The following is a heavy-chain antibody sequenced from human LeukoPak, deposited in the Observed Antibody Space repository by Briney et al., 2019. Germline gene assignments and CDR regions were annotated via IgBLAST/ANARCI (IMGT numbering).Heavy chain of an antibody. V-gene: IGHV3-11*01. CDR1: GFPFSDYY. D-gene: IGHD3-10*01. J-gene: IGHJ4*02. Sequence: GGSLRLSCAASGFPFSDYYMNWIRQAPGKGLEWVSYISSSGSTISYADSVKGRFTISRDNAKKSLYLQMNSLRAEDTAVYYCARHRPFYYGSGSYFDYWGQGTLVTVSS. CDR2: ISSSGSTI. CDR3: ARHRPFYYGSGSYFDY.